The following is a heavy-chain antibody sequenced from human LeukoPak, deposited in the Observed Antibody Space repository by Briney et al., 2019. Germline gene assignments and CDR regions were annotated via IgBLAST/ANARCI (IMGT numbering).Heavy chain of an antibody. CDR2: TYYRSKLYN. D-gene: IGHD1-1*01. V-gene: IGHV6-1*01. J-gene: IGHJ6*03. CDR1: GDSVSSNSAA. Sequence: PSQTLSLTCAISGDSVSSNSAAWNWSRQSPSRGLEWLGRTYYRSKLYNDYAVCVKSRITINPDPSKNQFSLQLNSVTPEDTAVYYCARGTTEIYYYSYYMDVWGKGTTVTISS. CDR3: ARGTTEIYYYSYYMDV.